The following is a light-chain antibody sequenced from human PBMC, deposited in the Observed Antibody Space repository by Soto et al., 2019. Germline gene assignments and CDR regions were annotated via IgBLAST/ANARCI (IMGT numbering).Light chain of an antibody. V-gene: IGKV1-39*01. CDR2: GAS. CDR1: QSIGTY. Sequence: DIQMTQSPSSLSASVGDRVTITCRASQSIGTYLNWYQQKPGTAPKVVIPGASSLQSGVPSRFSGGGSGTEFTLTISSLQPVDFATSYCQQSYTAPFLTFGGGTRVEIK. CDR3: QQSYTAPFLT. J-gene: IGKJ4*01.